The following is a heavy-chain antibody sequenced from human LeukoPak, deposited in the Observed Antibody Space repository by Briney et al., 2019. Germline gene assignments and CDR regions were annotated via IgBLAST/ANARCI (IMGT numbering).Heavy chain of an antibody. CDR1: GGSISSSSYY. Sequence: PSETLSLTCTVSGGSISSSSYYWSWIRQPAGKGLEWIGRIYTSGSTNYNPSLKSRVAISVDTSKNQISLKVRSVTAADTAVYYCARENWVFDYWGQGILVTVSS. J-gene: IGHJ4*02. V-gene: IGHV4-61*02. CDR3: ARENWVFDY. CDR2: IYTSGST. D-gene: IGHD7-27*01.